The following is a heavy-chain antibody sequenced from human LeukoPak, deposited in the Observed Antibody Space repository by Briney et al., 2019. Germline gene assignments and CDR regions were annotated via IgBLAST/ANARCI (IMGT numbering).Heavy chain of an antibody. J-gene: IGHJ4*02. Sequence: GRSLRLSCEASGFIFSNFGMHWVRQAPGKGLEWVSGISWNSGSIGYADSVKGRFTISRDNAKNSLYLQMNSLRAEDTALYYCAKARGFYGPLAYWGQGTLVTVSS. CDR3: AKARGFYGPLAY. CDR2: ISWNSGSI. CDR1: GFIFSNFG. D-gene: IGHD2/OR15-2a*01. V-gene: IGHV3-9*01.